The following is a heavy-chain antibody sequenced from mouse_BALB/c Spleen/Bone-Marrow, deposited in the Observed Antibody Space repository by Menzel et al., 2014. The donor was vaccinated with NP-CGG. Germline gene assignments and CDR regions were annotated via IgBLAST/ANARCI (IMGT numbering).Heavy chain of an antibody. J-gene: IGHJ2*01. CDR3: ARDGLDY. V-gene: IGHV5-6*01. CDR1: GFTFSSYG. Sequence: EVKLVESGGDLVKPGGSLKLSCAASGFTFSSYGMSWVRPTPDERLAWVATISSGGSYTYYPDSVKGRFTISRDNAKNTLHLQMSSLKSEDTAMYYCARDGLDYWGQGTTLTVSS. CDR2: ISSGGSYT. D-gene: IGHD3-1*01.